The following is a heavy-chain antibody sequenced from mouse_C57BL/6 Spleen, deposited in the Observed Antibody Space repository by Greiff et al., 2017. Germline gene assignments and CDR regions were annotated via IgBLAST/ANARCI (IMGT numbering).Heavy chain of an antibody. CDR1: GYTFTDYY. CDR2: INPYNGGT. CDR3: ARGYYGSSYEGY. D-gene: IGHD1-1*01. J-gene: IGHJ2*01. V-gene: IGHV1-19*01. Sequence: VQLKQSGPVLVKPGASVKMSCKASGYTFTDYYMNWVKQSHGKSLEWIGVINPYNGGTSYNQKFKGKATLTVDKSSSTAYMELNSLTSEDSAVYYCARGYYGSSYEGYWGQGTTLTVSS.